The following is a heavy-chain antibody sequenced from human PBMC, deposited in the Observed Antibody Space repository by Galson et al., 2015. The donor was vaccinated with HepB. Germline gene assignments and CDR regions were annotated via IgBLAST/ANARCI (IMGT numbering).Heavy chain of an antibody. CDR1: GFTFDDYA. Sequence: SLRLSCAASGFTFDDYAMHWIRQAPGKGLEWVSGISWNSGNIGYADSVKGRFTISRDNAKNSLYLQMKSLRTEDTALYYCAKAHYDSSGYPYYFDNWGQGTLVTVSS. V-gene: IGHV3-9*01. J-gene: IGHJ4*02. CDR3: AKAHYDSSGYPYYFDN. CDR2: ISWNSGNI. D-gene: IGHD3-22*01.